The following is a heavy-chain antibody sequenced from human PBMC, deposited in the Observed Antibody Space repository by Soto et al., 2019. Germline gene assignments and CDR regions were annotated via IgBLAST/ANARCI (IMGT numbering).Heavy chain of an antibody. D-gene: IGHD4-17*01. CDR3: ARGTNYGGNSDGGY. V-gene: IGHV3-30-3*01. J-gene: IGHJ4*02. CDR2: ISYDGSNK. Sequence: PGGSLRLSCAASGFTFSSYAMHWVRQAPGKGLEWVAVISYDGSNKYYADSVKGRFTISRDNSKNTLYVQMNSLRAEDTAVYYCARGTNYGGNSDGGYWGQGTRVTVSS. CDR1: GFTFSSYA.